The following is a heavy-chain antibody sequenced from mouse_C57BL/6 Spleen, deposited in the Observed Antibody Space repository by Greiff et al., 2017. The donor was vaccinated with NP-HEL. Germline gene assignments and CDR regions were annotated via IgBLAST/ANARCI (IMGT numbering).Heavy chain of an antibody. Sequence: VQLQQSGAELVRPGASVKLSCTASGFNIKDDYMHWVKQRPEQGLAWIGWIDPENGATEYASKFQGKATITADTSSNTAYLQLSSLTSEDTAVYYCTTYYYGSSYGYWGQGTTLTVSA. D-gene: IGHD1-1*01. CDR3: TTYYYGSSYGY. J-gene: IGHJ2*01. CDR2: IDPENGAT. V-gene: IGHV14-4*01. CDR1: GFNIKDDY.